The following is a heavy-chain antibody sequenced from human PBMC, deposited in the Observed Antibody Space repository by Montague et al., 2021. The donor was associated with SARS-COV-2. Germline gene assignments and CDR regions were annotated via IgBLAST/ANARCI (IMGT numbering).Heavy chain of an antibody. J-gene: IGHJ4*02. Sequence: SLRLSCAASGFTFSSYAMHWVRQAPGKGLEWVAVISYDGSNKYYSDSXKGRFTISRDNSKNALYLQMNSLRAEDTAVYYCARGEYDILTGYSSLANSYFDYWGQGTLVTVSS. D-gene: IGHD3-9*01. CDR3: ARGEYDILTGYSSLANSYFDY. CDR2: ISYDGSNK. V-gene: IGHV3-30-3*01. CDR1: GFTFSSYA.